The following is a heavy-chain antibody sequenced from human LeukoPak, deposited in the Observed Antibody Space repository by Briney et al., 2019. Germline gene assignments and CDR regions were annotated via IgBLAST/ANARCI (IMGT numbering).Heavy chain of an antibody. CDR2: IHYSGTT. J-gene: IGHJ2*01. V-gene: IGHV4-39*01. D-gene: IGHD3-22*01. Sequence: SETLSLTCTLSGGSISSSSHYWGWIRQPPGKGLEWIGSIHYSGTTYSTPSLKSRITMSVDSSKSQFSLKLSSVTAADTAVYYCASDGSGYTDWSFDLWGRGTLVTVSS. CDR1: GGSISSSSHY. CDR3: ASDGSGYTDWSFDL.